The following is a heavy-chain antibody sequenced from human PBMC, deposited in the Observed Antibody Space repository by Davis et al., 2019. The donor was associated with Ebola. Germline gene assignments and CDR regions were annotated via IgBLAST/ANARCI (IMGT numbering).Heavy chain of an antibody. Sequence: AASVKVSCKASGYTFTGYYMHWVRQAPGQGLEWMGRINPNSGGTNYAQKFQGRVTMTRDTSISTAYMELSRLRSDDTAVYYCARVFTSSIWYRGLNYKYYGMDVWGQGTTVTVSS. D-gene: IGHD6-13*01. V-gene: IGHV1-2*06. CDR2: INPNSGGT. CDR1: GYTFTGYY. CDR3: ARVFTSSIWYRGLNYKYYGMDV. J-gene: IGHJ6*02.